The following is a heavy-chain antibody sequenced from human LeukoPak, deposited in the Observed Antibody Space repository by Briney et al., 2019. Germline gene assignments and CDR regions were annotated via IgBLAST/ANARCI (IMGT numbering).Heavy chain of an antibody. V-gene: IGHV3-53*01. CDR3: ARGGGNSGYSYGMDV. Sequence: GGSLRLSCAASGFTVSSNYMSWVSQAPGKGLEWVSVIYSGGSTYYADSVKGRFTISRDNSKNTLYLQMNSLRAEDTAVYYCARGGGNSGYSYGMDVWGQGTTVTVSS. CDR1: GFTVSSNY. D-gene: IGHD4-23*01. CDR2: IYSGGST. J-gene: IGHJ6*02.